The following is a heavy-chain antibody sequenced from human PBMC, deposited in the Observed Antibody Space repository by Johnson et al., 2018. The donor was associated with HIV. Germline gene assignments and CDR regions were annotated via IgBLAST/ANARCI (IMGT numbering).Heavy chain of an antibody. CDR3: ARVITGGGSRWAFVI. J-gene: IGHJ3*02. V-gene: IGHV3-53*01. CDR1: GFTFSSSA. CDR2: IYSGGST. Sequence: VQLVESGGGVIRPGGSLRLSCAASGFTFSSSAMHWVRQAPGKGLEWVSVIYSGGSTYYADSVKGRFTISRDNSKNTLYLQMNSLRATDTAEYYCARVITGGGSRWAFVIWGQGAIVTVSS. D-gene: IGHD1-14*01.